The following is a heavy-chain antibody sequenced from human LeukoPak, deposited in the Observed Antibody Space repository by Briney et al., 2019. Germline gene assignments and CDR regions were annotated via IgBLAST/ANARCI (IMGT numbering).Heavy chain of an antibody. J-gene: IGHJ4*02. CDR3: AKDSGGYYYGSGYYFDY. CDR1: GFTFDDYA. V-gene: IGHV3-9*01. CDR2: ISWNSGSI. D-gene: IGHD3-10*01. Sequence: GGSLRLSCAASGFTFDDYAMHWVRQAPGKGLEWVSGISWNSGSIGYADSVKGRFTISRDNAKNSLYLQMNGLRAEDTALYYCAKDSGGYYYGSGYYFDYWGQGTLVTVSS.